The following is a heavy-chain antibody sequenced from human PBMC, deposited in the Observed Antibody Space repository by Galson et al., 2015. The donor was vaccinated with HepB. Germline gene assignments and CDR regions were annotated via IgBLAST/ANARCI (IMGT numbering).Heavy chain of an antibody. J-gene: IGHJ6*02. Sequence: SLRLSCAASGFSFSSYGMHWVRQAPGKGLECVAVIWHNGSYQYYADSVKGRFTISRDNSKDTLFLQMNSLRAEDTAVYYCARDLKVVGDLFYYYGLDVWGQGTTVTVSS. CDR3: ARDLKVVGDLFYYYGLDV. CDR2: IWHNGSYQ. V-gene: IGHV3-33*01. D-gene: IGHD3-3*01. CDR1: GFSFSSYG.